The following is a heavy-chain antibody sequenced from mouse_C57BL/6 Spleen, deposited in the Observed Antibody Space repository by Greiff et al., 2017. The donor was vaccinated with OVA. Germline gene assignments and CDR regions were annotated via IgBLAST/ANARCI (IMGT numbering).Heavy chain of an antibody. CDR3: ASNGWDPYFDY. CDR2: IDPANGNT. D-gene: IGHD4-1*01. Sequence: EVKLVESVAELVRPGASVKLSCTASGFNIKNTYMHWVKQRPEQGLEWIGRIDPANGNTKYAPKFPGKATITADTSSNTAYLQLSSLTAEDTAIYYCASNGWDPYFDYWGQGTTLTVSS. J-gene: IGHJ2*01. V-gene: IGHV14-3*01. CDR1: GFNIKNTY.